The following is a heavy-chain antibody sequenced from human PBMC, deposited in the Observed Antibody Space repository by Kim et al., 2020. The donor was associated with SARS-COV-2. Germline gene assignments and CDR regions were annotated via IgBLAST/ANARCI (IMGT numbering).Heavy chain of an antibody. CDR3: ASLGPPWPGVVGLFNYYYYGMDV. CDR2: INHSGST. D-gene: IGHD2-2*01. CDR1: GGSFSGYY. J-gene: IGHJ6*02. Sequence: SETLSLTCAVYGGSFSGYYWSWIRQPQGKGLEWIGEINHSGSTNYNPSLKSRVTISVDTSKNQFSLKLSSVTAADTAVYYCASLGPPWPGVVGLFNYYYYGMDVWGQGTTVTVSS. V-gene: IGHV4-34*01.